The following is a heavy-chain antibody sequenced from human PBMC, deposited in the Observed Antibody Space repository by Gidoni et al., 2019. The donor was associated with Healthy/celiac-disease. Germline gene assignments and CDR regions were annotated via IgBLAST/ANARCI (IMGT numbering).Heavy chain of an antibody. CDR2: IYPGDSDT. Sequence: EVQLVQSGAEGKKPGESLKISCTGSGYSFTSYWIGWVRQMPGKGLEWMGIIYPGDSDTRYSPSFQGQVTISADKSISTAYLQWSSLKASDTAMYYCARGGVDVDTAMAVDYWGQGTLVTVSS. CDR3: ARGGVDVDTAMAVDY. J-gene: IGHJ4*02. V-gene: IGHV5-51*01. D-gene: IGHD5-18*01. CDR1: GYSFTSYW.